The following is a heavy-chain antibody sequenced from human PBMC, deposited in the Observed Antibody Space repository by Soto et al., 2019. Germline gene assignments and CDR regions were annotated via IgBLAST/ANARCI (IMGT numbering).Heavy chain of an antibody. D-gene: IGHD6-19*01. CDR3: ARRSQWLVRFDDY. Sequence: QVQLQQWGAGLLKPSETLSLTCAVYGGSFSGYYWSWIRQPPGKGLEWIGEINPSGSTNYNPSLRSRVTIAVDTSKNQFSLKLSSVAAADTAVYYCARRSQWLVRFDDYWGQGTLVTVSS. J-gene: IGHJ4*02. CDR1: GGSFSGYY. V-gene: IGHV4-34*01. CDR2: INPSGST.